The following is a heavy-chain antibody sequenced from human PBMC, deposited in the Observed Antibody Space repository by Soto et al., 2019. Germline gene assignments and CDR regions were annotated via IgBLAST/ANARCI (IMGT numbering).Heavy chain of an antibody. CDR3: ARGYYYDSSGHTPPHALDI. V-gene: IGHV4-34*01. J-gene: IGHJ3*02. Sequence: QVQLQQWGAGLLKPSETLSLTCAVYGGSFSGYYWSWIRQPPGKGLEWIGEINHSGSTNYNPSLKSRVTISLDTSKNQFSLKLSSVTAADTAVYYCARGYYYDSSGHTPPHALDIWGQGTMVTVSS. CDR1: GGSFSGYY. CDR2: INHSGST. D-gene: IGHD3-22*01.